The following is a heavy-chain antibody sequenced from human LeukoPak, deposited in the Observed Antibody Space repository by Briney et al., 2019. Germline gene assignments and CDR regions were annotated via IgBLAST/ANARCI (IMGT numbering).Heavy chain of an antibody. D-gene: IGHD5-12*01. V-gene: IGHV3-21*05. CDR3: ARGRGSTAGLFDY. CDR1: GFTFSGYS. Sequence: PGRSLRLSCAASGFTFSGYSMNWVRQAPGQGLEWISYISTTSSYTNYADSVKGRFTISRDNPKNSLYLQMNSLRAEDTAVYYCARGRGSTAGLFDYWGEGTLVTASS. CDR2: ISTTSSYT. J-gene: IGHJ4*02.